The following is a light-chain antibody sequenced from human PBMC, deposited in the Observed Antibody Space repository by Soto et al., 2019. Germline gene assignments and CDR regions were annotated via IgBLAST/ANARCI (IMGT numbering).Light chain of an antibody. CDR2: KAS. CDR1: QRISSW. V-gene: IGKV1-5*03. J-gene: IGKJ4*01. CDR3: QQYNSYSLT. Sequence: DIQMTQSPSTLSASVGDRVTITCRASQRISSWLAWYQQKPGKAPKLLIYKASSLESGVPSRFRGSGSGTEFTLTISSLQHDDFATYYCQQYNSYSLTFGGGTKVEIK.